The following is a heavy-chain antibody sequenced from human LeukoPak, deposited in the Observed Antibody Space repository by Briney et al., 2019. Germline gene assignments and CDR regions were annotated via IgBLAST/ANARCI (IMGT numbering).Heavy chain of an antibody. J-gene: IGHJ5*02. CDR1: GGSISSYY. V-gene: IGHV4-59*01. CDR3: ARDLYNWLDP. Sequence: PSETLSLTCTVSGGSISSYYWNWIRQPPGKGLEWIGYIYYSGSTNYNPSLKSRVTISVDTSKNQFSLKLSSVTPADTAVYYCARDLYNWLDPWGQGTLVTVSS. CDR2: IYYSGST.